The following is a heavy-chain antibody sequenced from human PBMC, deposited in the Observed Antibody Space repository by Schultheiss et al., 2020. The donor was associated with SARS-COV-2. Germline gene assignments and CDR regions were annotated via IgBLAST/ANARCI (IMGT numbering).Heavy chain of an antibody. Sequence: GGSLRLSCAASGFTFSDYYMSWIRQAPGKGLEWVSYISSSGSTIYYADSVKGRFTISRDNSKNTLYLQMNSLRAEDTAVYYCAREVPSLLEWLFQYGMDVWGQGTTVTVSS. CDR3: AREVPSLLEWLFQYGMDV. J-gene: IGHJ6*02. CDR2: ISSSGSTI. V-gene: IGHV3-11*04. D-gene: IGHD3-3*01. CDR1: GFTFSDYY.